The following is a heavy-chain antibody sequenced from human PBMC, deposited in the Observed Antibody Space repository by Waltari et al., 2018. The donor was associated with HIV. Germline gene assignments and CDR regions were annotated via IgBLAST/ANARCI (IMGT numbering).Heavy chain of an antibody. Sequence: LVESGGGLVQHGGSLSVSCAASGFSFSRHRMILVRQAPGKRLELLSYISINSATRYYADSVGGRFTISRDNAKNSLFLQMNNLRDDDTAVYYCVAGMASRGFDPWGQGTLVTVSS. CDR2: ISINSATR. CDR3: VAGMASRGFDP. CDR1: GFSFSRHR. V-gene: IGHV3-48*02. D-gene: IGHD2-8*01. J-gene: IGHJ5*02.